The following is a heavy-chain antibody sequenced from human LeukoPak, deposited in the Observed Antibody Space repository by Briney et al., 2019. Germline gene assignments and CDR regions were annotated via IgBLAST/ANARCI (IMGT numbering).Heavy chain of an antibody. CDR3: AGANGSGSSFDY. J-gene: IGHJ4*02. V-gene: IGHV4-34*01. Sequence: TSETLSLTCAVYGGSFSGYYWSWIRQPPGKGLEWIGEINHSGSTNYNPSLKSRVTISVDTSKNQFSLKLSSVTAADTAVYYCAGANGSGSSFDYWGQGTLVTVSS. D-gene: IGHD3-10*01. CDR2: INHSGST. CDR1: GGSFSGYY.